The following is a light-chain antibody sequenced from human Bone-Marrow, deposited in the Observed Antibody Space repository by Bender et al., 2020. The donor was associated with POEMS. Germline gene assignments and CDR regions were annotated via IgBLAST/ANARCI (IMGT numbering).Light chain of an antibody. CDR2: GNT. CDR3: QSYDSSLNGWV. V-gene: IGLV1-40*01. J-gene: IGLJ3*02. Sequence: QSVLTQPPSVSGAPGQRVTISCTGSSANIGTGYDVHWYQHLPGTAPKILIYGNTNRPSGVPDRFSGSKSGTSASLAITGLHVEDEADYYCQSYDSSLNGWVFGGGTKVTVL. CDR1: SANIGTGYD.